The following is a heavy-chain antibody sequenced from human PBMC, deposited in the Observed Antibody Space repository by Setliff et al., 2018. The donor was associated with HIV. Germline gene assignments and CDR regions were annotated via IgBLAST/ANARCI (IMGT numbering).Heavy chain of an antibody. CDR3: ARSNLEPTSRLFDP. V-gene: IGHV4-34*01. D-gene: IGHD1-1*01. J-gene: IGHJ5*02. CDR2: IHNSGTT. Sequence: PSETLSLTCGIYGGSFSDYYWSWIRQPPGKGPEWIGYIHNSGTTHYNPAFESRLIISLDMSHSRFSLNLASVTAADTAVYYCARSNLEPTSRLFDPWGPGTLVTV. CDR1: GGSFSDYY.